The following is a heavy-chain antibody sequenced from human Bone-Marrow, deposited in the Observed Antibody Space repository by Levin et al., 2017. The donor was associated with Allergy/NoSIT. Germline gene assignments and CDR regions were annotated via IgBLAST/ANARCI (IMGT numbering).Heavy chain of an antibody. CDR1: GFTFSSYG. Sequence: GESLKISCAASGFTFSSYGMHWVRQAPGKGLEWVAVISYDGSNKYYADSVKGRFTISRDNSKNTLYLQMNSLRAEDTAVYYCAKGPSGQWLHWGQGTMVTVSS. D-gene: IGHD6-19*01. CDR3: AKGPSGQWLH. CDR2: ISYDGSNK. J-gene: IGHJ3*01. V-gene: IGHV3-30*18.